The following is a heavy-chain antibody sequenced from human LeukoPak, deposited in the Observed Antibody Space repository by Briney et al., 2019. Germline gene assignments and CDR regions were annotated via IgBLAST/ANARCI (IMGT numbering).Heavy chain of an antibody. CDR1: GFNFDEHA. D-gene: IGHD5-18*01. CDR3: AKDMDAWIPTGRGMDV. Sequence: PGGSLRLSCAGFGFNFDEHALHWVRQAPGKGPEWVSGISWDGRSIGYAASVKGRFTISRDNARNSLYLQMNSLRPDDTALYYCAKDMDAWIPTGRGMDVWGKGTTVTVSS. V-gene: IGHV3-9*01. J-gene: IGHJ6*03. CDR2: ISWDGRSI.